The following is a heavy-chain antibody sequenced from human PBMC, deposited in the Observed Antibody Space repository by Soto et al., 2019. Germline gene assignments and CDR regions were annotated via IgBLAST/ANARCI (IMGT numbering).Heavy chain of an antibody. J-gene: IGHJ4*02. D-gene: IGHD3-16*02. CDR1: GFTFTSSA. Sequence: GASVKVSCKASGFTFTSSAVQWVRQARGQRLEWIGWIVVGSGNTNYAQKFQDRVTITRDTSTSTAYMELRSLRSDDTAVYYCARDPSVDYIWGSYRSPGSSYFDYWGQGTLVTVSS. CDR2: IVVGSGNT. V-gene: IGHV1-58*01. CDR3: ARDPSVDYIWGSYRSPGSSYFDY.